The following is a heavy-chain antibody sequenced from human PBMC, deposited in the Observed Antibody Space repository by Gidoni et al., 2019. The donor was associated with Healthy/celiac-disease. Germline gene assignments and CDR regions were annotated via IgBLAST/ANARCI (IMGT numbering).Heavy chain of an antibody. D-gene: IGHD6-13*01. CDR1: GFTFSSYS. Sequence: EVQLVESGGGRVKPGGSLRLSCPASGFTFSSYSMNWVRQAPGKGLEWVSSISSSSSYIYYADSVKGRFTISRDNDKNSLYLQMNSLRAEDTAVYYCARVSAAAAGFFDYWGQGTLVTVSS. CDR3: ARVSAAAAGFFDY. V-gene: IGHV3-21*01. J-gene: IGHJ4*02. CDR2: ISSSSSYI.